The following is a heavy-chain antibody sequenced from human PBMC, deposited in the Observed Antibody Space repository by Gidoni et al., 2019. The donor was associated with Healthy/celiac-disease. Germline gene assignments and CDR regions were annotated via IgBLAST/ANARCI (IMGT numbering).Heavy chain of an antibody. Sequence: QVQLQESGPGLVKPSQTLSLPCTVSGGSISSGRYYWSWIRQPAGKGLEWIGRIYTSGSNNYNPSLKSRVTISVDTSKNQFSLKLSSVTAADTAVYYCARGRMVVPAANLYYMDVWGKGTTVTVSS. D-gene: IGHD2-2*01. J-gene: IGHJ6*03. V-gene: IGHV4-61*02. CDR3: ARGRMVVPAANLYYMDV. CDR2: IYTSGSN. CDR1: GGSISSGRYY.